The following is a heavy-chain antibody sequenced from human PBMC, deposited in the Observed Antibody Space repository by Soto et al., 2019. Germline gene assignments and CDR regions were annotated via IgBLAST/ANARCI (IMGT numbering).Heavy chain of an antibody. Sequence: GGSLRLSCAASGFTFNNYAMTLVRQAPGKGLEWVSAISSGGTYTDYADSVKGRFTLSRDNSKNMVYLQMHSLRAEDTAVYHCAKESSGYNYGFYNYFDYWGQGTLVTVSS. CDR3: AKESSGYNYGFYNYFDY. D-gene: IGHD5-18*01. CDR1: GFTFNNYA. V-gene: IGHV3-23*01. CDR2: ISSGGTYT. J-gene: IGHJ4*02.